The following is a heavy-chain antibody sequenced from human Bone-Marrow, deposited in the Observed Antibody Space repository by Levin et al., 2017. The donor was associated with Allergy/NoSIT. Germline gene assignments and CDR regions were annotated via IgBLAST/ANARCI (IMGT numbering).Heavy chain of an antibody. Sequence: GGSLRLSCAASGFTFSNYGTHWVRQAPGKGLEWVAVISYDGSNKYYADSVKGRFTISRDTSKNTLYLQMNSLRAEDTAVYYCAKQVIREEYKRSGENYYYYGMDVWGQGTTVTVSS. CDR1: GFTFSNYG. CDR3: AKQVIREEYKRSGENYYYYGMDV. V-gene: IGHV3-30*18. J-gene: IGHJ6*02. CDR2: ISYDGSNK. D-gene: IGHD6-6*01.